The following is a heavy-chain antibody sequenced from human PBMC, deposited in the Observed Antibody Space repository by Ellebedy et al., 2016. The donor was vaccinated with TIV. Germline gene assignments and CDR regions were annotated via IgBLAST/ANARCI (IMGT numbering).Heavy chain of an antibody. CDR3: ARGLSRRWMQGFY. CDR2: INAGNGDT. CDR1: GYTFTTYA. V-gene: IGHV1-3*01. D-gene: IGHD5-18*01. J-gene: IGHJ4*02. Sequence: AASVKVSCKASGYTFTTYAMHWVRQAPAQRLEWMGWINAGNGDTKYSQKFQGRVTITRDTSASTDYMELSSLRSEDTAVYYCARGLSRRWMQGFYWGQGTLVTVSS.